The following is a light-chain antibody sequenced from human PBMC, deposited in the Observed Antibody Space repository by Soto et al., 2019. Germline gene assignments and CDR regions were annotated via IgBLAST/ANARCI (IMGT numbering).Light chain of an antibody. CDR2: EVS. CDR1: TSDIDGYNY. Sequence: QSVLTQPASVSGSPGQSITISCTGTTSDIDGYNYVSWYQQHPGKAPKLIIYEVSDRPSGVSDRFSGSKSGSTASLTISGLQSEDEAHYYCVSYTSSATLVFGGGTKLTVL. CDR3: VSYTSSATLV. V-gene: IGLV2-14*01. J-gene: IGLJ3*02.